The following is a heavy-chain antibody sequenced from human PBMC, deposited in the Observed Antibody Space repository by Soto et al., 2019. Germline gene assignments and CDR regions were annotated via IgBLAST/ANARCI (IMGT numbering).Heavy chain of an antibody. D-gene: IGHD3-22*01. CDR2: IYPGDSDT. V-gene: IGHV5-51*01. Sequence: GESLKISCKGSGYSFASHWIGWVRQLPGKGLEWMGIIYPGDSDTRYSPSFQGQVTISADNSISTAYLQWSSQKASDTAMYYWALHSSYDGFDIWGQGTLVTVSS. J-gene: IGHJ3*02. CDR1: GYSFASHW. CDR3: ALHSSYDGFDI.